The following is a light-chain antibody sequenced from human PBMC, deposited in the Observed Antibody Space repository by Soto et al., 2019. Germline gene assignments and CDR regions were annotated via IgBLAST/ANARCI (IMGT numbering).Light chain of an antibody. Sequence: QAVVTQPPSVSGAPGQRVTISCTGSSSNIGAGYDVHWYQQLPGTAPKLLIYGNSNRPSGVPDRFSGSKSGTSASLAITGLQAEDEADYYCQSYDSSLSGWVFDGGTKVTVL. J-gene: IGLJ3*02. V-gene: IGLV1-40*01. CDR1: SSNIGAGYD. CDR3: QSYDSSLSGWV. CDR2: GNS.